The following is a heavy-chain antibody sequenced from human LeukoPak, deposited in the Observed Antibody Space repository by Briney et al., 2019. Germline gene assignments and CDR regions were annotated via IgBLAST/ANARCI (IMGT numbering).Heavy chain of an antibody. J-gene: IGHJ4*02. D-gene: IGHD1-1*01. V-gene: IGHV1-8*03. Sequence: ASVKVSCKASGYTFTSYDINWLRQATGQGLEWMGWMNPNSGNTGYAQKFQGRVTITRNTSISTAYMELSSLRSEDTAVYYCARGATRRLGPARYWGQGTLVTVSS. CDR2: MNPNSGNT. CDR3: ARGATRRLGPARY. CDR1: GYTFTSYD.